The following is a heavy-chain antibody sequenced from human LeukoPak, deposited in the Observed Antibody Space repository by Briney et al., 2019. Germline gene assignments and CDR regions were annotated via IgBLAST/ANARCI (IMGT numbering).Heavy chain of an antibody. V-gene: IGHV4-39*07. D-gene: IGHD1-26*01. CDR2: IYYSGST. CDR1: GGSISSSSYY. Sequence: TSETLSLTCTVSGGSISSSSYYWGWIRQPPGKGLEWIGSIYYSGSTYYNPSLKSRVTISADTSKNQFSLKLSSVTAADTAVYYCAEMGELRFDYWGQGTLVTVSS. CDR3: AEMGELRFDY. J-gene: IGHJ4*02.